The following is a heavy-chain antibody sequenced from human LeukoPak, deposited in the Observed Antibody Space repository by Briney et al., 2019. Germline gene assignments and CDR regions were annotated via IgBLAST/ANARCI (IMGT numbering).Heavy chain of an antibody. CDR2: ISWNSGSI. Sequence: PGGSLRLSCAASGFTFDDYAMHWVRQAPGKGLEWVSGISWNSGSIGYADSVKGRFTISRDNAKNSLYLQMNSLRAEDTALYYCARELATRGHDAFDIWGQGTMVTVSS. V-gene: IGHV3-9*01. CDR3: ARELATRGHDAFDI. J-gene: IGHJ3*02. CDR1: GFTFDDYA. D-gene: IGHD1-1*01.